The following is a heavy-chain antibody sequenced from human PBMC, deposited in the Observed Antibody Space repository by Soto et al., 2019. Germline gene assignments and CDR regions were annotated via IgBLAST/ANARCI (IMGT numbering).Heavy chain of an antibody. CDR2: TYYRSKWYN. D-gene: IGHD2-15*01. J-gene: IGHJ3*02. Sequence: QTLSLTCAISGDSVSSNSAAGDCIRQSASRGLEWLGRTYYRSKWYNDYAVSVKSRITINPDTSKNQFSLQLNSVTPEDTAVYYCARDYGGNVFAFDIWGQGTMVTVSS. V-gene: IGHV6-1*01. CDR1: GDSVSSNSAA. CDR3: ARDYGGNVFAFDI.